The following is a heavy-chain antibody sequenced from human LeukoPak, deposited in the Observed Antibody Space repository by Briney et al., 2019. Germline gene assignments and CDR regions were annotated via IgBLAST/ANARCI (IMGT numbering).Heavy chain of an antibody. CDR2: IYYTGST. CDR1: GGSISSSSYS. V-gene: IGHV4-39*07. Sequence: SETLSLTCTVSGGSISSSSYSWGWIRQPPGKGLEWIGNIYYTGSTYYNPSLKSRVTISVDTSKNQFSLKLSSVTAADTAVYYCARAMGPYSSGWVLFYWGQGTLVTVSS. D-gene: IGHD6-19*01. J-gene: IGHJ4*02. CDR3: ARAMGPYSSGWVLFY.